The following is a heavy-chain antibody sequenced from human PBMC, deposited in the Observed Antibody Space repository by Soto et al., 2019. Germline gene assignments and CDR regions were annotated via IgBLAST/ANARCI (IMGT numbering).Heavy chain of an antibody. Sequence: EVQLVESGGGLVQPGGSLRLSCAPSGFTFSRYWMSWVRQAPGKGLEWVANIKQDGSEKYYVDSVKGRFTISRDNAKNSLYLQMNSLRAEDTAVFYCARDPSGNFDLWGRGTLVTVSS. CDR1: GFTFSRYW. CDR2: IKQDGSEK. CDR3: ARDPSGNFDL. J-gene: IGHJ2*01. V-gene: IGHV3-7*05.